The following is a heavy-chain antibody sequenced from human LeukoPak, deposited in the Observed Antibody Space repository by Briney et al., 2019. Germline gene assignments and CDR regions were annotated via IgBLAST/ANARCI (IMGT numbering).Heavy chain of an antibody. D-gene: IGHD4-17*01. CDR1: GGTFSSYA. CDR3: ALQPTYGDYPYYFDY. J-gene: IGHJ4*02. Sequence: GASVKVSCKASGGTFSSYAISWVRQAPGQGLEWMGGIIPIFGTANYAQKFQGRVTITADESTSTAYMELSSLRSEDTAVYYCALQPTYGDYPYYFDYWGQGTLVTVSS. CDR2: IIPIFGTA. V-gene: IGHV1-69*01.